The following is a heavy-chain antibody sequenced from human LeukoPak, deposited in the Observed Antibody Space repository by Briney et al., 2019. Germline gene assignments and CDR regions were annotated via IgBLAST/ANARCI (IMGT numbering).Heavy chain of an antibody. CDR2: IYYTGSD. V-gene: IGHV4-39*01. CDR1: GVSISSSLYF. D-gene: IGHD6-6*01. CDR3: ARRVVPIEALDY. Sequence: SETLSLTCTVPGVSISSSLYFWGWIRQPPGKGLEWVGSIYYTGSDYYHPSLTSRVTIYVDKPKIKCSLKLSSVTAADTAVYYCARRVVPIEALDYWGQGTLLTVSS. J-gene: IGHJ4*02.